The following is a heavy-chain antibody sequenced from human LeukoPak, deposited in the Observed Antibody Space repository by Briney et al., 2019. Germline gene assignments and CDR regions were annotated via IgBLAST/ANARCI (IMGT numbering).Heavy chain of an antibody. CDR2: ISGSGGST. Sequence: PGGSLRLSCAASGFTFSSYAMSWVRQAPGKGLEWVSAISGSGGSTYYADSVKGRFTISRDNSKNTLYLQMNSLRAEDTAVYYCARDGPYGSGSYSYFDYWGQGTLVTVSS. J-gene: IGHJ4*02. D-gene: IGHD3-10*01. V-gene: IGHV3-23*01. CDR3: ARDGPYGSGSYSYFDY. CDR1: GFTFSSYA.